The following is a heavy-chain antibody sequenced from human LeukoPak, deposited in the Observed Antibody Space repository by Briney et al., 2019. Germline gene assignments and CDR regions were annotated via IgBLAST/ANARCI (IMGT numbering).Heavy chain of an antibody. V-gene: IGHV3-66*01. J-gene: IGHJ4*02. CDR3: ARSLLYDTNI. Sequence: GGSLRLSCAASGFTVSSNYMSWVRQAPGKGLEWVSVIYSGGSTYYADSVKGRFTISRDISNNTLFLQMNSLRAEDTAVYYCARSLLYDTNIWGQGTLVTASS. CDR2: IYSGGST. CDR1: GFTVSSNY. D-gene: IGHD2/OR15-2a*01.